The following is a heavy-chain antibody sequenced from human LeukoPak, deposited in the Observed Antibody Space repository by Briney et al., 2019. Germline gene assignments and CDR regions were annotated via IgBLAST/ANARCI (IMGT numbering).Heavy chain of an antibody. D-gene: IGHD6-19*01. J-gene: IGHJ4*02. CDR3: AKDWRGQVGGYYFDY. V-gene: IGHV3-23*01. Sequence: GGSLRLSCSASGFTFSSFALSWVRQAPGRGLEWVSGIIANGGSAYYADSVKGRFTISRDNSKNTLYLQMNSLRAEDTAVYYCAKDWRGQVGGYYFDYWGQGTLVTVSS. CDR2: IIANGGSA. CDR1: GFTFSSFA.